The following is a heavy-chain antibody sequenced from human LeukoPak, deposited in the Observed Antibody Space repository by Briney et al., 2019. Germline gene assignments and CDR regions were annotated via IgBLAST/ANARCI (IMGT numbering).Heavy chain of an antibody. Sequence: PSETLSLTCGVYDGSFSAYYWSWIRQPPGKGLEWIGEIIHSGSTTYSPSLKSRVTISVDTSKNQFSLKLSSVTAADTAVYYCARFSGRNWFDPWGQGTLVTVSS. D-gene: IGHD1-26*01. CDR1: DGSFSAYY. J-gene: IGHJ5*02. CDR3: ARFSGRNWFDP. CDR2: IIHSGST. V-gene: IGHV4-34*12.